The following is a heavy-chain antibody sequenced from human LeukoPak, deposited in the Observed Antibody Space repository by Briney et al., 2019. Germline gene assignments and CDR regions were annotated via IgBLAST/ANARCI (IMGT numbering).Heavy chain of an antibody. V-gene: IGHV4-59*12. CDR2: IYYRGNA. D-gene: IGHD2-2*02. CDR3: ARGAIVVVPAAIRDYNWFDP. CDR1: GGSINNYY. Sequence: PSETLSLTCTVSGGSINNYYWSWIRQPPGKGLEWIAYIYYRGNANYNPSLKSRVTISVDTSKNQFSLKLSSVTAADTAVYYCARGAIVVVPAAIRDYNWFDPWGQGTLVTVSS. J-gene: IGHJ5*02.